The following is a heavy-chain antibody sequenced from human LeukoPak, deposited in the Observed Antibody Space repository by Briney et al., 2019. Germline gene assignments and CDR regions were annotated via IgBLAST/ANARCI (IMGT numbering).Heavy chain of an antibody. V-gene: IGHV3-21*06. CDR2: ISSSSDYI. Sequence: GGSLRLSCAASGFTFSSYTMNWVRQAPGKGLEWVSSISSSSDYIFYADSVKGRFTISRDNAKNSLYLQMNSLRAEDAAVYYCTRGTDGLWDFWGQGTLVTVSS. CDR3: TRGTDGLWDF. J-gene: IGHJ4*02. D-gene: IGHD2-8*01. CDR1: GFTFSSYT.